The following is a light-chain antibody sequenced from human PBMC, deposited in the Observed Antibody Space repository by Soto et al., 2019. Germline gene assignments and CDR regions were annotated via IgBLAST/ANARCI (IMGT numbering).Light chain of an antibody. Sequence: QPVLTQPRSVCLCPGQSVAISCTGTSSDVGGYNYVSLYQQHPGKAPKLMIYDVNKRPSGVPDRFSGSKSGNTASLTISGLQAEDEADYYCCSYACSYTLVFGTGTKVTAL. CDR1: SSDVGGYNY. V-gene: IGLV2-11*01. J-gene: IGLJ1*01. CDR3: CSYACSYTLV. CDR2: DVN.